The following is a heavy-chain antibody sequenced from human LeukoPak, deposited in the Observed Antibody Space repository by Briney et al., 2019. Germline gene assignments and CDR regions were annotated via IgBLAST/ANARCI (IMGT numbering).Heavy chain of an antibody. J-gene: IGHJ4*02. CDR2: IASDGSST. CDR3: ARGGAAAGTSTGDFDY. D-gene: IGHD6-13*01. CDR1: GFTFSSYW. Sequence: GGSLRLSCAASGFTFSSYWMNWVRQAPGKGLVWVSRIASDGSSTTYADSVKGRFTISRDNSKNTLYLQMNSLRAEDTAVYYCARGGAAAGTSTGDFDYWGQGTLVTVSS. V-gene: IGHV3-74*01.